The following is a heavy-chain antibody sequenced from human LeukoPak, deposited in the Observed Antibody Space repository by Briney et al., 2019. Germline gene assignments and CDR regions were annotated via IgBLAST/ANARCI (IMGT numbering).Heavy chain of an antibody. Sequence: ASVKVSCKASGGTFSSYAISWVRQAPGQGLEWMGWINPNTGGTYYAEKFQGRVTMTRDTTISTAYMELTRLTSDDTAVYYCASYPRYSSSPPFDYWGQGTLVTVSS. CDR1: GGTFSSYA. CDR2: INPNTGGT. J-gene: IGHJ4*02. CDR3: ASYPRYSSSPPFDY. D-gene: IGHD6-6*01. V-gene: IGHV1-2*02.